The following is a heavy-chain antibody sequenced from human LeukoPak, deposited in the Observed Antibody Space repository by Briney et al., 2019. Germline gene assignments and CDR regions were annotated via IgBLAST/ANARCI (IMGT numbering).Heavy chain of an antibody. CDR1: GFTFSSYS. J-gene: IGHJ6*03. CDR3: ARGYLGSGWIYYYYYYMDV. Sequence: GGSLRLSCAASGFTFSSYSMNWVRQAPGKGLEWVSYISSSSSTIYYADSVKGRFTISRDNAKNSLYLQMNSLRAEDTAVYYCARGYLGSGWIYYYYYYMDVWGKGTTVTVSS. CDR2: ISSSSSTI. V-gene: IGHV3-48*01. D-gene: IGHD6-19*01.